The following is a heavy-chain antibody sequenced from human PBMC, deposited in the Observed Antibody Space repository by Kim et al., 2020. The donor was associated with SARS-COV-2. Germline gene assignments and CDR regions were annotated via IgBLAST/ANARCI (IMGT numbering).Heavy chain of an antibody. V-gene: IGHV3-20*01. J-gene: IGHJ4*02. D-gene: IGHD3-16*01. CDR2: ST. CDR3: VRGYAGGPFDL. Sequence: STGYVDPVKGRFTISRDNATHSLFLQMNSPRAEDTALYHCVRGYAGGPFDLWGQGTLVTVSS.